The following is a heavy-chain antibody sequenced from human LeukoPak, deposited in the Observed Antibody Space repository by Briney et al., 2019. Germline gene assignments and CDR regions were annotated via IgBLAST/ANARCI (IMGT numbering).Heavy chain of an antibody. V-gene: IGHV4-39*01. CDR2: IYYSGST. J-gene: IGHJ4*02. Sequence: SETLSLTRTVSGGSISSSSYYWGWIRQPPGKGQEWIGSIYYSGSTYYNPSLKSRVTIYVDTSKNQFSLKLSSVTAADTAVYYCARHMIDTAMVPFDYWGQGTLVTVSS. CDR3: ARHMIDTAMVPFDY. D-gene: IGHD5-18*01. CDR1: GGSISSSSYY.